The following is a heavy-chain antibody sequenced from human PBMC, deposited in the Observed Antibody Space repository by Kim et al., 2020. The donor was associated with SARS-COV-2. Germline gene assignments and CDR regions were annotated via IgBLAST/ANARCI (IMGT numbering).Heavy chain of an antibody. CDR2: ISWNSGSI. D-gene: IGHD3-9*01. Sequence: GGSLRLSCVASGFTFDDYAMHWVRQAPGKGLEWVSGISWNSGSIGYADSVKGRFTISRDNAKNSLYLQMNSLRAEDTALYYCAKDSRRYFDWSDDAFDIWGQGTMVTVSS. CDR1: GFTFDDYA. V-gene: IGHV3-9*01. CDR3: AKDSRRYFDWSDDAFDI. J-gene: IGHJ3*02.